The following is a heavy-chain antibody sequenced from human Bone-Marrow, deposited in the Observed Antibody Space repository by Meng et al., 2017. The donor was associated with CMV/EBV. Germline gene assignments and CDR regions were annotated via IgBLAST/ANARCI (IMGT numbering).Heavy chain of an antibody. D-gene: IGHD6-13*01. CDR3: ARDGSSWSYYFDY. CDR1: GGSISSYY. Sequence: SETLSLTCTVSGGSISSYYWSWIRQPPGKGLEWIGYIYYSGSTNYNPSLKSRVTISVDTSKNQFSPKLSSVTAADTAVYYCARDGSSWSYYFDYWGQGPLVPVSS. J-gene: IGHJ4*02. V-gene: IGHV4-59*01. CDR2: IYYSGST.